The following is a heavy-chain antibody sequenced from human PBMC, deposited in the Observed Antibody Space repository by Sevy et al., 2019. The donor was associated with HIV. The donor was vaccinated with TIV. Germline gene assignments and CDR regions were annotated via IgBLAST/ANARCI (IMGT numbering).Heavy chain of an antibody. CDR1: GFTFSNYN. CDR2: ISGLSNYI. D-gene: IGHD6-19*01. V-gene: IGHV3-21*06. Sequence: GESLKISCVASGFTFSNYNINWVRQAPGKGLEWVSYISGLSNYIYYADSLGVRLTISRDNAKNSVYLQMNSLRTEDTAVYYCARGATSGWDYFDSWGQGTLVTVSS. J-gene: IGHJ4*02. CDR3: ARGATSGWDYFDS.